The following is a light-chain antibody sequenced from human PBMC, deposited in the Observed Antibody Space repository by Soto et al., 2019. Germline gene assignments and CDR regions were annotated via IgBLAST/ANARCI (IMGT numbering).Light chain of an antibody. CDR2: EVS. V-gene: IGLV2-8*01. Sequence: QSALTQPPSASGSPGQSVTISCTGTSSDVGGYNYVSWYQHHPGKAPKLLIYEVSKRPSGVPDRFSGSKSANTASLTVSGLQAVDEADYFCSSYAGDYNLSVFGTRTEVTVL. J-gene: IGLJ1*01. CDR1: SSDVGGYNY. CDR3: SSYAGDYNLSV.